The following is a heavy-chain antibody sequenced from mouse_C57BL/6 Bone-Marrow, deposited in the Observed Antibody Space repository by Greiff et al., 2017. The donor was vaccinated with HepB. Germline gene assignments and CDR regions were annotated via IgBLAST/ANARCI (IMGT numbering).Heavy chain of an antibody. CDR1: GYTFTSYW. V-gene: IGHV1-7*01. D-gene: IGHD4-1*01. Sequence: QVHVKQSGAELAKPGASVKLSCKASGYTFTSYWMHWVKQRPGQGLEWIGYINPSSGYTKYNQKFKDKATLTADKSSSTAYMQLSSLTYEDSAVYYCARERDWDVDYYAMDYWGQGTSVTVSS. J-gene: IGHJ4*01. CDR3: ARERDWDVDYYAMDY. CDR2: INPSSGYT.